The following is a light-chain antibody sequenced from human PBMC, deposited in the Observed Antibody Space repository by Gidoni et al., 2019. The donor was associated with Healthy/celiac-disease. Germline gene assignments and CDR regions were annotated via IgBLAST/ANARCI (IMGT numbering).Light chain of an antibody. J-gene: IGKJ5*01. Sequence: LTQSPATLSLSPGERATLSCRASQSVSSYLAWYQQKPGQAPRLLIYDASNRATGIPARFSGSGSGTDFTLTISSLEPEDFAVYYCQQRSNWPPVTFGQGTRLEIK. V-gene: IGKV3-11*01. CDR1: QSVSSY. CDR3: QQRSNWPPVT. CDR2: DAS.